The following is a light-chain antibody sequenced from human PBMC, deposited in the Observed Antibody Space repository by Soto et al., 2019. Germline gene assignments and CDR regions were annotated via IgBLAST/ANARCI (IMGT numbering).Light chain of an antibody. J-gene: IGKJ4*01. Sequence: EIVLTQSPATLSLSPGKRATLSCRSSQSVSRYLAWYQQKPGQAPSLLIYDASNRATGIKARFSGNGSGTDFTLTISSLEPEDFGVYYCQQRSNGPPLPFCGGTNVEIK. CDR1: QSVSRY. CDR2: DAS. V-gene: IGKV3-11*01. CDR3: QQRSNGPPLP.